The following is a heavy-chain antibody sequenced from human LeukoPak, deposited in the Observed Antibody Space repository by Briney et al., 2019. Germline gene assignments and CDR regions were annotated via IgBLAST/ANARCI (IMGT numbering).Heavy chain of an antibody. V-gene: IGHV3-7*01. CDR3: ARDQANWNYFDY. CDR1: GFTFSSYW. D-gene: IGHD1-1*01. Sequence: GSLRLSCAASGFTFSSYWMSWVRQAPGKGLEWVANIEQDGSEKYYVDSVKGRFTISRDNAKNSLYLQMNSLRAEDTAVYYCARDQANWNYFDYWGQGTLVTVSS. J-gene: IGHJ4*02. CDR2: IEQDGSEK.